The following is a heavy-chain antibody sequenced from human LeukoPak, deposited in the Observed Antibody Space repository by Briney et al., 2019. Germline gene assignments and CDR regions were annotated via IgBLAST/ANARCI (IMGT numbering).Heavy chain of an antibody. CDR1: GFTFSSYS. CDR2: ISSSGSYI. V-gene: IGHV3-21*01. CDR3: ARDFWYSSGPTH. D-gene: IGHD6-19*01. Sequence: PGGSLRLSCAASGFTFSSYSMNWVRRAPGKGLEWVSSISSSGSYIYYADSVKGRFTISRDNAKNSLYLQMNSLRAEDTAVYYCARDFWYSSGPTHWGQGTLVTVSS. J-gene: IGHJ4*02.